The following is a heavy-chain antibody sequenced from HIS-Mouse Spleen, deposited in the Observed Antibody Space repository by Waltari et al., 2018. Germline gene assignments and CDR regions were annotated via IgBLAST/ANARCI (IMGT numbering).Heavy chain of an antibody. J-gene: IGHJ2*01. CDR2: ISYDGSNK. D-gene: IGHD7-27*01. V-gene: IGHV3-30*03. Sequence: QVQLVESGGGVVQPGRSLRLSCAASGFTFSSYGMHWVRQAPGKGVEWVAVISYDGSNKYNAASVKGRFTISRDNSKNTLYLQMNSLRAEDTAVYYCARDLTGDWYFDLWGRGTLVTVSS. CDR1: GFTFSSYG. CDR3: ARDLTGDWYFDL.